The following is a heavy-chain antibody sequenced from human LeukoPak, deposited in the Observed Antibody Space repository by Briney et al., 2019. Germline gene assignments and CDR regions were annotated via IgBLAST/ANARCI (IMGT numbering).Heavy chain of an antibody. CDR3: ARETLGAQNAFDI. D-gene: IGHD1-26*01. J-gene: IGHJ3*02. Sequence: PGGSLRLSCAASGFTFGSYEMNWVRQAPGKGLEWVSYISLSGSTIYYADSVKGRFTISRDNAKNSLYLQMNSLRAEDTAVYYCARETLGAQNAFDIWGQGTMVTVSS. V-gene: IGHV3-48*03. CDR2: ISLSGSTI. CDR1: GFTFGSYE.